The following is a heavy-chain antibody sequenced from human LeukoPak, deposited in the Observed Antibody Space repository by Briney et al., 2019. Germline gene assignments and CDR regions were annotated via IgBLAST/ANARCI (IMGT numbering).Heavy chain of an antibody. Sequence: GGSLRLSCAASGFTVSTYYMSWVRQAPGKGLEWVSIIYSGGSTYYADSVKGRFTISRDNSISGDDSKGTLFLQMNSLRAEDTAVYYCTRAGQWTYRFQDYWGQGSLVTVSS. CDR3: TRAGQWTYRFQDY. CDR2: IYSGGST. J-gene: IGHJ4*02. CDR1: GFTVSTYY. V-gene: IGHV3-66*01. D-gene: IGHD3-16*02.